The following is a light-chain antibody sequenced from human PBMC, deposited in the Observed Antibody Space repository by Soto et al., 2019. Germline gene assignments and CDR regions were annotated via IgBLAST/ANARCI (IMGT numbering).Light chain of an antibody. Sequence: QSALTQPPSASGSPGQSVTISCTGTSSDVGGYNYVSWYQQHPGKAPKLMIYEVSKWPSGVPDRFSGSKSGNTASLTVSGLQAEDEADYYCSSYVGSNNWNFGTGTKLTVL. CDR3: SSYVGSNNWN. CDR1: SSDVGGYNY. V-gene: IGLV2-8*01. CDR2: EVS. J-gene: IGLJ1*01.